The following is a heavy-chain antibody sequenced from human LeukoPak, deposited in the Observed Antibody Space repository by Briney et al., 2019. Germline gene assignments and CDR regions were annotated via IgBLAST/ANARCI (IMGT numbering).Heavy chain of an antibody. J-gene: IGHJ6*02. V-gene: IGHV1-18*01. CDR3: ARDSVVVVPAAILDYYYYGMDV. CDR2: ISAYNGNT. D-gene: IGHD2-2*01. CDR1: GYTFTSYV. Sequence: ASVKVSCKASGYTFTSYVISWVRQAPGQGLEWMGWISAYNGNTNYAQKLQGRVTMTTDTSTSTAYMELRSLRSDDTAVYYCARDSVVVVPAAILDYYYYGMDVWGQGTTVTVSS.